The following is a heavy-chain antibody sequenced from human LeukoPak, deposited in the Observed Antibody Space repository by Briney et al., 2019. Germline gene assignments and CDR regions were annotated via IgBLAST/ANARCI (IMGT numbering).Heavy chain of an antibody. V-gene: IGHV4-4*02. CDR1: GGSISSSNW. CDR3: ARGGILIAVAGISDYFDY. Sequence: SGTLSLTCAVSGGSISSSNWWSWVRQPPGKGLEWIGKIYHSGSTNYNPSLKSRVTISVDKSKNQFSLKLSSVTAADTAVYYCARGGILIAVAGISDYFDYWGQGTLVTVSS. CDR2: IYHSGST. J-gene: IGHJ4*02. D-gene: IGHD6-19*01.